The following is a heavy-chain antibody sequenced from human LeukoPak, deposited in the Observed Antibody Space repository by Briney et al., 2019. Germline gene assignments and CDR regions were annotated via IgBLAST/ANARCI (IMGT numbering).Heavy chain of an antibody. J-gene: IGHJ2*01. Sequence: SETLSLTCAVYGGSFSGYYWSWIRQPPGKGLEWLGEINHSGSTNYNPSLKSRVTISVDTSKNQFSLKLSSVTAADTAVYYCARRPYCSSTSCYYWYFDLWGRGTLVTVSS. CDR1: GGSFSGYY. CDR3: ARRPYCSSTSCYYWYFDL. V-gene: IGHV4-34*01. D-gene: IGHD2-2*01. CDR2: INHSGST.